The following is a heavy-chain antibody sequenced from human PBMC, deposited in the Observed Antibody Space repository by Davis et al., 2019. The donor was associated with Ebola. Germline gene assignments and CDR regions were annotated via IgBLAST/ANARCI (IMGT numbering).Heavy chain of an antibody. D-gene: IGHD6-19*01. CDR2: IYYSGST. V-gene: IGHV4-59*01. CDR3: ARDQWLVDGGMDV. Sequence: SETLSLTCEVYGGSFSGNYWTWIRQPPGKGLEWIGYIYYSGSTNYNPSLKSRVTISVDTSKNQFSLKLNSVTAADTAVYYCARDQWLVDGGMDVWGKGTTVTVSS. J-gene: IGHJ6*04. CDR1: GGSFSGNY.